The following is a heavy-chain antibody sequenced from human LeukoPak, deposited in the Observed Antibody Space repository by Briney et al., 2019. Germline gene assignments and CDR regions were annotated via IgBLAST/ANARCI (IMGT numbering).Heavy chain of an antibody. Sequence: GGSLRLSCAASGFTFSSYSMNWVRQAPGKGLEWVSSISSSSYIYYADSMKGRFTISRDNAKNSLYLQMNSLRAEDTAVYYCARTSLRYFDWPPTGWFDPWGQGTLVTVSS. D-gene: IGHD3-9*01. J-gene: IGHJ5*02. V-gene: IGHV3-21*01. CDR2: ISSSSYI. CDR3: ARTSLRYFDWPPTGWFDP. CDR1: GFTFSSYS.